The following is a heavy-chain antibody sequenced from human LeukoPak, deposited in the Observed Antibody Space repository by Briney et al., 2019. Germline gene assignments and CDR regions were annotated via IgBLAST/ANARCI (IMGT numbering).Heavy chain of an antibody. CDR1: GYTFTSYG. V-gene: IGHV1-18*01. D-gene: IGHD6-13*01. CDR3: ARGGREWSLFWDSSSWYTGGDYFDY. CDR2: ISAYNGNT. Sequence: GASVKVSCKASGYTFTSYGISWVRQAPGQGLEWMGWISAYNGNTNYAQKLQGRVTMTRDTSTSTVYMELSSLRSEDTAVYYCARGGREWSLFWDSSSWYTGGDYFDYWGQGTLVTVSS. J-gene: IGHJ4*02.